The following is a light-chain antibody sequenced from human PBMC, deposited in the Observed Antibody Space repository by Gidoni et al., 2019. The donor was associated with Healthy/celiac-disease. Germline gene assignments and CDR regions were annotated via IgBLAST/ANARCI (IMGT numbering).Light chain of an antibody. CDR1: KLGDKY. Sequence: SYELTQPPSVSVSPGPTASITCSGDKLGDKYVCWYQQKPGQSPVLVIYQNNKRPSGIPERFSGSNSGNTATLTISGTQAMYEADYYCQAWDSTTAVFGGGTKLTVL. J-gene: IGLJ3*02. CDR2: QNN. V-gene: IGLV3-1*01. CDR3: QAWDSTTAV.